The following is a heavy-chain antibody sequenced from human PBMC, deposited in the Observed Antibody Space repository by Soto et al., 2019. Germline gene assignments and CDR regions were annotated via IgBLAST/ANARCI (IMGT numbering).Heavy chain of an antibody. CDR1: GFTVSSNY. CDR3: ACRLNPGMDV. V-gene: IGHV3-53*01. J-gene: IGHJ6*02. Sequence: VRLSCAASGFTVSSNYMSWVRQAPGKGLEWVSVIYSGGSTYYADSVKGRFAISRDNSKNTLYLQMNSLRAEDTAVYYCACRLNPGMDVWGQGTTVTVS. CDR2: IYSGGST.